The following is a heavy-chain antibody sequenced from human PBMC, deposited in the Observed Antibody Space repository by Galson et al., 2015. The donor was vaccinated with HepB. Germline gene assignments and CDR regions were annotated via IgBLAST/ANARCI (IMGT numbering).Heavy chain of an antibody. J-gene: IGHJ6*02. CDR2: ISAYNGNT. D-gene: IGHD6-13*01. V-gene: IGHV1-18*04. CDR1: GYTFTSYG. CDR3: ARVKLGLYSSSWYTNYYYGMDV. Sequence: SVKVSCKASGYTFTSYGISWVRQAPGQGLEWMGWISAYNGNTNYAQKLQGRVTMTTDTSTSTAYMELRSLRSDDTAVYYCARVKLGLYSSSWYTNYYYGMDVWGQGTTVTVSS.